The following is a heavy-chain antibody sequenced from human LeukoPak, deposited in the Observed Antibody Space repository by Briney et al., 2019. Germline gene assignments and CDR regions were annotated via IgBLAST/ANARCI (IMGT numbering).Heavy chain of an antibody. V-gene: IGHV3-30*01. Sequence: GGSLRLSCAASGFTFSSYYMHWVRQTPGKGLEWVAVISYGGSDKYYADSVKGRFTISRDNSKHTLYLQVNSLGAEDTAVYYCANPTSSSWYYFDYWGQGTLVTVSS. CDR1: GFTFSSYY. CDR2: ISYGGSDK. D-gene: IGHD6-13*01. CDR3: ANPTSSSWYYFDY. J-gene: IGHJ4*02.